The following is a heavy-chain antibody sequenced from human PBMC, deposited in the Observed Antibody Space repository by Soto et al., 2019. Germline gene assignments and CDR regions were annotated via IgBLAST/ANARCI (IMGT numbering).Heavy chain of an antibody. V-gene: IGHV4-4*02. CDR2: IFHSGNT. CDR1: SGSIDTTNW. D-gene: IGHD2-8*01. CDR3: ARRTWGMDV. J-gene: IGHJ6*01. Sequence: QVQLQESGPGLVKPSGTLSLTCAVSSGSIDTTNWWSWVRQPPGKGLEWIGEIFHSGNTYYNPSLASRVTISVDTSKNHFSLNLRSVTAADTAVYYCARRTWGMDVWGQGTKVNVYS.